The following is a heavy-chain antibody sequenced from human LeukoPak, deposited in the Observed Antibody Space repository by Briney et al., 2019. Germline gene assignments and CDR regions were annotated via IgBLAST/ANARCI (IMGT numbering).Heavy chain of an antibody. CDR2: IDSDGSVT. V-gene: IGHV3-74*01. Sequence: GGSLRLSCAGSGFSLNNYWMHWVRQTPGRGLVWVSRIDSDGSVTNYADSVEGRFTISRDNAKNTLYLQLSSLRGEDTAVYYCARPKDSGDSVVAFDSWGQGTLVTVSS. D-gene: IGHD4-17*01. J-gene: IGHJ4*02. CDR1: GFSLNNYW. CDR3: ARPKDSGDSVVAFDS.